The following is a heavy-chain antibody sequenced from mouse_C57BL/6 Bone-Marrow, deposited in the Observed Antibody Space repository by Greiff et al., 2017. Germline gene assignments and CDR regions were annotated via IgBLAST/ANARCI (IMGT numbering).Heavy chain of an antibody. J-gene: IGHJ3*01. CDR3: TTATGTWTWFAY. CDR1: GFNIKDDY. CDR2: IDPENGDT. D-gene: IGHD4-1*01. V-gene: IGHV14-4*01. Sequence: FQLQQPGVKFVRPGASVKLSCTASGFNIKDDYMHWVKQRPEQGLEWIGWIDPENGDTEDASKFQGKAPITADTSANTAYLQPSSLTSEDTAVYDCTTATGTWTWFAYWDQGNLVTVSA.